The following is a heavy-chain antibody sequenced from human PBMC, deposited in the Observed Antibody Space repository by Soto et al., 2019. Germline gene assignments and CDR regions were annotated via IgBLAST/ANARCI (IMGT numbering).Heavy chain of an antibody. CDR3: AKRHMTTGAFDI. Sequence: GGSLRLSCVASGFTFSSSAMSWVRQAPGKGLDWVSAVGGSAGNTYYADSVKGRFTISRDNSKHTLYLQMNSLRAEDTAVYYCAKRHMTTGAFDIWGLGTMVTVSS. J-gene: IGHJ3*02. D-gene: IGHD4-17*01. CDR1: GFTFSSSA. CDR2: VGGSAGNT. V-gene: IGHV3-23*01.